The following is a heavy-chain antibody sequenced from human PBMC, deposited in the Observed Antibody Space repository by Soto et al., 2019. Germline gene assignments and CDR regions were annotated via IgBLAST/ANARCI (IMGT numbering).Heavy chain of an antibody. V-gene: IGHV1-2*04. CDR2: INPNSGGT. Sequence: QVQLVQSGAEVKKPGASVKVSCKASGYTFTGYYMHWVRQAPGQGLEWTGWINPNSGGTNYAQKFQGWVTMTRDTSISTAYTELSRLRSDDTALYYCARGPPSLSWNAQVWSGWFDPWGQGTLVTVSS. CDR1: GYTFTGYY. D-gene: IGHD1-1*01. J-gene: IGHJ5*02. CDR3: ARGPPSLSWNAQVWSGWFDP.